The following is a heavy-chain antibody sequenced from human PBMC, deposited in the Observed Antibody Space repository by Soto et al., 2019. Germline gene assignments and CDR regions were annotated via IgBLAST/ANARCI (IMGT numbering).Heavy chain of an antibody. V-gene: IGHV3-33*05. Sequence: PGGSLRLSCAVSGFTFSNYGMHWVRQAPGKGLEWVTVISIDSKVKFYADSVKGRFTISRDNAKNSLYLQMNSLRAEDTAVYYCVRHTCPVDCYSLGYWGLGTLVTVSS. D-gene: IGHD2-21*02. CDR1: GFTFSNYG. CDR2: ISIDSKVK. J-gene: IGHJ4*02. CDR3: VRHTCPVDCYSLGY.